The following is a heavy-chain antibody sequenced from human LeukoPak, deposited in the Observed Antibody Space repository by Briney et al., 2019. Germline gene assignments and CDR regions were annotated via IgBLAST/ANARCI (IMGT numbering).Heavy chain of an antibody. CDR3: ASGEGYDYVWGSYRSRWFDP. J-gene: IGHJ5*02. Sequence: QPSQTLSLTCTVSGGSISSGDYYWSWIRQPPGKGLEWIGYIYYSGSTYYNPSLKSRVTISVDTSKNQFSLKLSSVTAADTAVYYCASGEGYDYVWGSYRSRWFDPWGQGTLVTVSS. D-gene: IGHD3-16*02. V-gene: IGHV4-30-4*01. CDR1: GGSISSGDYY. CDR2: IYYSGST.